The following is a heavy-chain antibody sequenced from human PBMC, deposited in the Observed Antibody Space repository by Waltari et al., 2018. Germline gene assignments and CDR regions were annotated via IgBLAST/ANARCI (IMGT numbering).Heavy chain of an antibody. J-gene: IGHJ4*02. CDR1: GFTVSSNY. CDR3: ARGQIAVAGEPNFDY. V-gene: IGHV3-53*01. CDR2: IYSGGST. Sequence: EVQLVESGGGLIQPGGSLRLSCAASGFTVSSNYMSWVRQAPGKGLEWVSVIYSGGSTYYADSVKGRFTISRDNSKNTLYFQMNSLRAEDTAVYYCARGQIAVAGEPNFDYWGQGTLVTVSS. D-gene: IGHD6-19*01.